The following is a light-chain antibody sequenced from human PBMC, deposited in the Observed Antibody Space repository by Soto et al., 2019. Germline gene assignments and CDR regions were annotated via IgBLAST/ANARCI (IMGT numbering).Light chain of an antibody. J-gene: IGLJ1*01. CDR1: SSDVGGYNY. V-gene: IGLV2-11*01. CDR3: CSYAGSNTFA. CDR2: DVS. Sequence: QSVLTQPRSVSGSPGQSVTISCTGTSSDVGGYNYVSWYQQHPGKAPKLMIYDVSKRPSGVPDRFSGSKSGNTASLTISGLQAEDEADYYCCSYAGSNTFAFGTGTKLTVL.